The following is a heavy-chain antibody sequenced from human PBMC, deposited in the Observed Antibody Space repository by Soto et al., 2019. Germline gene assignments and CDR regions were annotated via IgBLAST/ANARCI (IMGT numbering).Heavy chain of an antibody. D-gene: IGHD3-22*01. J-gene: IGHJ3*02. CDR2: IYYSGST. Sequence: QVQLQESGPGLVKPSQTLSLTCTVSGGSISSGGYYWSWIRQHPGKGLEWIGYIYYSGSTYYNPSIQSRVTISVDTSKNQFSLKLSSVTAADTAVYYCARYDNSGSHGFDIWGQGTMVTVSS. CDR1: GGSISSGGYY. CDR3: ARYDNSGSHGFDI. V-gene: IGHV4-31*03.